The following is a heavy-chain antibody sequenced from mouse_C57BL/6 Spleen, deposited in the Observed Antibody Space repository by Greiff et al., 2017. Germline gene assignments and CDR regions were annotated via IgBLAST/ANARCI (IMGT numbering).Heavy chain of an antibody. CDR2: IYTSDSET. D-gene: IGHD1-1*01. V-gene: IGHV1-61*01. CDR1: GYTFTSYW. J-gene: IGHJ4*01. CDR3: ARRRITTVVRYAMDY. Sequence: QVQLQQPGAELVRPGSSVKLSCKASGYTFTSYWMDWVKQRPGQGLEWIGNIYTSDSETHYNQKFKDKATLTVDKSSSTAYMQLSSLTSEASAVYYCARRRITTVVRYAMDYWSQGTSVAVSS.